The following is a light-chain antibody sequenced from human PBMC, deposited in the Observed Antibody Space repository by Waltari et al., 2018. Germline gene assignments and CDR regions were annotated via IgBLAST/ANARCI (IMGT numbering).Light chain of an antibody. Sequence: QSVVPQPPSASGTPGQRVTISCFGSNSNIGSNYVYWYQQLPGKAPKLLIYRDNQRPSGVPDRFSASKSGTTASLAISGLRSEDEAGYYCAAWDDRLSGQLFGGGTNLAVL. CDR1: NSNIGSNY. J-gene: IGLJ2*01. CDR3: AAWDDRLSGQL. V-gene: IGLV1-47*01. CDR2: RDN.